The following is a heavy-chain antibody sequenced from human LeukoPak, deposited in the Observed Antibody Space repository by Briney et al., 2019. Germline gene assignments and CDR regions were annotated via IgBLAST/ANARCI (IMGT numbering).Heavy chain of an antibody. CDR1: GYSFISYW. CDR3: ARRTIAAAGTGYYYGMDV. Sequence: GASLKFSCKGSGYSFISYWNSWVRQMHGKGQEWMGRIDPSDSYTNYSPSFQGHVTISADKSISTAYLQWSSLKASDTAMYYCARRTIAAAGTGYYYGMDVWGQGTTVTVSS. V-gene: IGHV5-10-1*01. D-gene: IGHD6-13*01. CDR2: IDPSDSYT. J-gene: IGHJ6*02.